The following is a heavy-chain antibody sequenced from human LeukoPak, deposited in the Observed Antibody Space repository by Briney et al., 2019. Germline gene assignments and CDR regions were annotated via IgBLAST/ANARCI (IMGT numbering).Heavy chain of an antibody. CDR2: IIPIFGTA. CDR3: ARVRWGVGATDY. J-gene: IGHJ4*02. Sequence: GASVKVSCKASGGTFSSYAISWVRQAPGQGLEWMGGIIPIFGTANYAQKFQGRVTITADKSTSTAYMELSSLRSEDTAVYYCARVRWGVGATDYWGQGTLVTVSS. CDR1: GGTFSSYA. V-gene: IGHV1-69*06. D-gene: IGHD1-26*01.